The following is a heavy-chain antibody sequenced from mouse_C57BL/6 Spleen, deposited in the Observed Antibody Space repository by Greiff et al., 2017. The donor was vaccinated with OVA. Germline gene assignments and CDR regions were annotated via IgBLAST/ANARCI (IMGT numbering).Heavy chain of an antibody. D-gene: IGHD1-1*01. J-gene: IGHJ2*01. CDR1: GFTFSSYA. Sequence: EVMLVESGEGLVKPGGSLKLSCAASGFTFSSYAMSWVRQTPEKRLEWVAYISSGGDYIYYADTVKGRFTISRDNARNTLYLQMSSLKSEDTAMYYCTRDRYYYGSSLWFDYWGQGTTLTVSS. CDR3: TRDRYYYGSSLWFDY. V-gene: IGHV5-9-1*02. CDR2: ISSGGDYI.